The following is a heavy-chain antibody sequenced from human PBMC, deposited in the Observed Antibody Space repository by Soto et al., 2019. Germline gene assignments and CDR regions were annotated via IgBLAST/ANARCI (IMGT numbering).Heavy chain of an antibody. D-gene: IGHD2-2*01. J-gene: IGHJ4*02. CDR1: GGSISSGGYY. CDR2: IYYSGST. Sequence: PSETLSLTCTVSGGSISSGGYYWSWIRQHPGKGLEWIGYIYYSGSTYYNPSLKSRVTISVDTSKNQFSLKLSSVTAADTAVYYCARYRSSTSYKFDYWGQGTLVTVSS. CDR3: ARYRSSTSYKFDY. V-gene: IGHV4-31*03.